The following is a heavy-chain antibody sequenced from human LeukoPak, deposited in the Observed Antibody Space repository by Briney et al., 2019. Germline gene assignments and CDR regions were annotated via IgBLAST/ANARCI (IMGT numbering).Heavy chain of an antibody. D-gene: IGHD3-3*01. CDR3: ARVKRFLEWLPDY. J-gene: IGHJ4*02. V-gene: IGHV4-30-4*08. CDR2: IYYSGST. CDR1: GGSISSGDYY. Sequence: SETLSLTCTVSGGSISSGDYYWSWIRQPPGKGLEWIGYIYYSGSTYYNPSPKSRVTISVDTSKNQFSLKLSSVTAADTAVYYCARVKRFLEWLPDYWGQGTLVTVSS.